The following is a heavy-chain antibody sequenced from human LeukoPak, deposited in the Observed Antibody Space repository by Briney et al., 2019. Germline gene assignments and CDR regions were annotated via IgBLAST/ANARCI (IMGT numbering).Heavy chain of an antibody. V-gene: IGHV1-18*01. CDR1: GYTFTNYG. CDR2: ISAYNENT. CDR3: ARDHGKQWPRYNWFDP. Sequence: ASVKVSCKASGYTFTNYGISWVRQAPGQGLEWMGWISAYNENTNYAQKFQARVTMTTDTSTSTAYMELRSLRSDDTAVYYCARDHGKQWPRYNWFDPWGQGTLVTVSS. J-gene: IGHJ5*02. D-gene: IGHD6-19*01.